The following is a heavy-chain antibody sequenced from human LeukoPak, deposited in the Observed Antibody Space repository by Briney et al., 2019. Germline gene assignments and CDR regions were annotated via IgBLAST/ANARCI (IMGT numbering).Heavy chain of an antibody. V-gene: IGHV4-34*01. CDR2: INHSGST. CDR1: GGSSSGYY. D-gene: IGHD5-18*01. CDR3: AREVNSYGSWVFDY. J-gene: IGHJ4*02. Sequence: SETLSLTCAVYGGSSSGYYWSWIRQPPGKGLEWIGEINHSGSTNYNPSLKSRVTISVDTSKKQFSLKLRSVTAADTAVYYCAREVNSYGSWVFDYWGQGTLVTVSS.